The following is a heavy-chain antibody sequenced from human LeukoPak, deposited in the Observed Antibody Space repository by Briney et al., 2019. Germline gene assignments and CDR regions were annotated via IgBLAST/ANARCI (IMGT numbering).Heavy chain of an antibody. D-gene: IGHD5-12*01. CDR2: IIPILGIA. Sequence: ASVKVSCKASGGTFSSYAISWVRQAPGQGLEWMGRIIPILGIANYAQKSQGRVTSTADKTTSTDYMELSSLRSDATAVCYCARAPGLGRAPFDYWGQGTLVTAPS. CDR3: ARAPGLGRAPFDY. CDR1: GGTFSSYA. J-gene: IGHJ4*02. V-gene: IGHV1-69*04.